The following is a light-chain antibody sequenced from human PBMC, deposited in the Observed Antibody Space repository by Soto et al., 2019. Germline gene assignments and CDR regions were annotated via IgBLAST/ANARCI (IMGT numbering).Light chain of an antibody. CDR1: QSITSSY. J-gene: IGKJ2*01. CDR3: QQYNSSPPMYT. Sequence: VLTQSPVTLSLSPGDRATLSCRTSQSITSSYLAWYQQRPGQAPRLLIYGASSRATGIPDRFSGSGSGTDFTLTISRLEPEDFVVYFCQQYNSSPPMYTFGQGTKLEIK. V-gene: IGKV3-20*01. CDR2: GAS.